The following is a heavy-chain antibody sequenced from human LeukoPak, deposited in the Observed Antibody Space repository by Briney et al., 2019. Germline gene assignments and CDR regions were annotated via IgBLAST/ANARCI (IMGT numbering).Heavy chain of an antibody. CDR2: IGSSSSAF. D-gene: IGHD3-9*01. Sequence: GGSLRLSCVASGFTFGTYSVNWVRQAPGQGLEWISYIGSSSSAFSYADSVKGRFTISTDNAKTSVYLQMNSLRAEDTAVYYCARDFGWTFDIWGQGTVVTVSS. V-gene: IGHV3-48*04. CDR1: GFTFGTYS. J-gene: IGHJ3*02. CDR3: ARDFGWTFDI.